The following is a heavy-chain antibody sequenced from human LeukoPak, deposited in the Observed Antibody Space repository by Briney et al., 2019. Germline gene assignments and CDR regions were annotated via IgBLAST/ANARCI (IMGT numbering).Heavy chain of an antibody. CDR2: IYHSGST. D-gene: IGHD3-22*01. J-gene: IGHJ3*02. CDR3: ARYYYDSSGYYGGSAFDI. Sequence: SETLSLTCTVSGYSISSGYYWGWIRQPPGQGLEWIGSIYHSGSTYYNPSLKSRVTISVDTSKNQFPLKLSSVTAADTAVYYCARYYYDSSGYYGGSAFDIWGQGTMVTVSS. V-gene: IGHV4-38-2*02. CDR1: GYSISSGYY.